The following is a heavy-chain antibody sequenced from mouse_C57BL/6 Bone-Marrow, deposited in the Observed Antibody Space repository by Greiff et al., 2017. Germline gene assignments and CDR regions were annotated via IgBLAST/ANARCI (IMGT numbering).Heavy chain of an antibody. CDR2: IDPEDGET. CDR1: GFNIKDYY. Sequence: EVQLQQSGAELVKPGASVKLSCTASGFNIKDYYMHWVKQRTEQGLEWIGRIDPEDGETKDAPKFQGKATITADTSSNTAYLQLSSLTSEDTAVYYCARGGMDYWGQGTSVTVSS. V-gene: IGHV14-2*01. CDR3: ARGGMDY. J-gene: IGHJ4*01.